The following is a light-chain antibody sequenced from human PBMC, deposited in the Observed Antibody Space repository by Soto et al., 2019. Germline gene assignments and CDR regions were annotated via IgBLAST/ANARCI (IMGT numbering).Light chain of an antibody. CDR1: SSDVGSYDP. Sequence: QSALTQPASVSGSPGQSITISCTGASSDVGSYDPVSWYQQHPGEAPKLIIFEGNKRPSGVSNRFSGSESGNTASLTISGLQAEDEADYYGCSHARTWVFGGGTKLTVL. V-gene: IGLV2-23*01. J-gene: IGLJ3*02. CDR2: EGN. CDR3: CSHARTWV.